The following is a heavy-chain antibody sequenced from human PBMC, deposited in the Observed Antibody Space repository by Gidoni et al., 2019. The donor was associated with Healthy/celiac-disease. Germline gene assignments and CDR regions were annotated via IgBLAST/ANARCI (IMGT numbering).Heavy chain of an antibody. Sequence: EVQRVESGGGLVQPGRSLRLACAASGLPFDDYAMHWVRQAPGKGLEVVSGSSWNSGSIGYADSVKGRFTISRDNAKNSLYLQMNSLRAEDTALYYCAKDISVLAFEPAALDYWGQGTLVTVSS. J-gene: IGHJ4*02. D-gene: IGHD2-2*01. CDR3: AKDISVLAFEPAALDY. V-gene: IGHV3-9*01. CDR2: SSWNSGSI. CDR1: GLPFDDYA.